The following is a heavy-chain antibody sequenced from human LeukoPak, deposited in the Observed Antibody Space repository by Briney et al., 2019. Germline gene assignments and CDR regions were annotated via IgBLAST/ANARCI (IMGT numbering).Heavy chain of an antibody. CDR2: IYYTGTP. Sequence: SETLSLTCTVSGGSISIASYYWGWIRQPPGKGLEWLGNIYYTGTPHYNPSLKSRVTISVDTSKGQFSLKVTSVTAADTAVYFCARHDCTGSSCYSDYWGHGALVTVSS. V-gene: IGHV4-39*01. D-gene: IGHD2-2*01. CDR3: ARHDCTGSSCYSDY. CDR1: GGSISIASYY. J-gene: IGHJ4*01.